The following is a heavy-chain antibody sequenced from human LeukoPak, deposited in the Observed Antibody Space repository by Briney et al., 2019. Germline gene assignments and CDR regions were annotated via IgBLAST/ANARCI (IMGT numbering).Heavy chain of an antibody. V-gene: IGHV4-59*08. CDR3: ARGYDSSGYYFDY. J-gene: IGHJ4*02. Sequence: SETLSLTCTVSGGSISSYYWSWIRQPPGKGLEWIGYIYNSGSTDYNPSLKSRVTISVDTSKNQFSLKLSSVTAADPAVYYCARGYDSSGYYFDYWGQGTLVTVSS. CDR2: IYNSGST. D-gene: IGHD3-22*01. CDR1: GGSISSYY.